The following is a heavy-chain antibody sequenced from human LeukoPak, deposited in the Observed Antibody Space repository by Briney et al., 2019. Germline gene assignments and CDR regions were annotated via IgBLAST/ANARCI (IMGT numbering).Heavy chain of an antibody. J-gene: IGHJ4*02. CDR2: ISSSSTYI. Sequence: PGGSLRLSCAASGFTFSSYSMNWVRQAPGKGLEWVSSISSSSTYIYYADSVKGRFTISRDNAKNSLYLQMNSLRAEDTAVYYCARGAYYDYIWGSYRPQVIEYFDYWGQGILVTVSS. CDR1: GFTFSSYS. CDR3: ARGAYYDYIWGSYRPQVIEYFDY. D-gene: IGHD3-16*02. V-gene: IGHV3-21*01.